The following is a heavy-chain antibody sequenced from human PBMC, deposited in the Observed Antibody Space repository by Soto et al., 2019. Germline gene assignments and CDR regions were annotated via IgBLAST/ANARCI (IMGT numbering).Heavy chain of an antibody. CDR2: INPNSGGT. J-gene: IGHJ4*02. V-gene: IGHV1-2*02. CDR3: ARDHKLRFLEWLFDY. D-gene: IGHD3-3*01. Sequence: ASVKVSCKASGYTFTGYYMHRVRQAPGQGLEWMGWINPNSGGTNYAQKFQGRVTMTRDTSISTAYMELSRLRSDDTAVYYCARDHKLRFLEWLFDYWGQGTLVTVSS. CDR1: GYTFTGYY.